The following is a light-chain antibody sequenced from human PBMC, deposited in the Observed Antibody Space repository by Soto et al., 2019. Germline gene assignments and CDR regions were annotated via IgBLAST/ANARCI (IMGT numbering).Light chain of an antibody. J-gene: IGKJ1*01. CDR2: AAS. CDR1: QSISSY. V-gene: IGKV1-39*01. Sequence: DNQMTQSPSSLSASVGDRVTITCRASQSISSYLNWYQQQPGKAPKLLIFAASSLQSGVPSRFSGSGSGTDFTLTCSSLQPEDFATYYCQQSYSTPRTFGQGTKVEIK. CDR3: QQSYSTPRT.